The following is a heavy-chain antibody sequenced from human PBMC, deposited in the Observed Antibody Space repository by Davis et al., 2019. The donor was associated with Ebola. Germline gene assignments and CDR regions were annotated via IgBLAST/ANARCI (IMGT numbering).Heavy chain of an antibody. V-gene: IGHV1-46*01. CDR2: INPSGGST. CDR1: GYTFTSYY. CDR3: AKRSELWWSFWDY. Sequence: AASVKVSCKASGYTFTSYYMHWVRQAPGQGLEWMGIINPSGGSTSYARKFQGRVTMTRDTSTSTVYMELSSLRAEDTAVYYCAKRSELWWSFWDYWGQGTLVTVSS. D-gene: IGHD2-21*01. J-gene: IGHJ4*02.